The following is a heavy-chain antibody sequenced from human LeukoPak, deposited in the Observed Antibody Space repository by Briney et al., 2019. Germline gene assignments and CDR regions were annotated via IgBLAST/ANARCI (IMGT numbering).Heavy chain of an antibody. CDR2: IYYSGST. J-gene: IGHJ6*02. D-gene: IGHD3-10*01. CDR1: GGSISSYY. CDR3: ARAHQGSGAYYYYGMDV. Sequence: SETLSLTCTVSGGSISSYYWSWIRQPPGKGLEWIGYIYYSGSTNYNPSLKSRVTISVDTSKNQFSLKLSSVAAADTAVYYCARAHQGSGAYYYYGMDVWGQGTTVTVSS. V-gene: IGHV4-59*01.